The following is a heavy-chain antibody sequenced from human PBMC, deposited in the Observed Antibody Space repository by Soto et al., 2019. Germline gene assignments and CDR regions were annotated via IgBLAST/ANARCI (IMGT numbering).Heavy chain of an antibody. Sequence: QVQLQESGPGLVKPSQTLSLTCTVSGGSISSGGYYWSWIRQHPGKGLEWIGYIYYSGSTYYNPSLKRLVTISVDTSKNPLAPKLSSVTAADTAVYYCARRAHYYGSGSYSNWGQGTLVTVSS. V-gene: IGHV4-31*01. J-gene: IGHJ4*02. CDR1: GGSISSGGYY. D-gene: IGHD3-10*01. CDR2: IYYSGST. CDR3: ARRAHYYGSGSYSN.